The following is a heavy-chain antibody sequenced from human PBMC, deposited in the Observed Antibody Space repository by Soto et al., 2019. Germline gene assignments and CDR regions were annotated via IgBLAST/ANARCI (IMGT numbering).Heavy chain of an antibody. J-gene: IGHJ4*02. CDR3: VRANILTGFDY. CDR2: IYYSGST. Sequence: SETLSLTCTVSGGSISSGDYYWSWIRQPPGKGLEWIGYIYYSGSTYYNPSLKSRVTISVDTSKNQFSLKLSSVTAADTAVYYCVRANILTGFDYWGQGTLVTVSS. D-gene: IGHD3-9*01. CDR1: GGSISSGDYY. V-gene: IGHV4-30-4*01.